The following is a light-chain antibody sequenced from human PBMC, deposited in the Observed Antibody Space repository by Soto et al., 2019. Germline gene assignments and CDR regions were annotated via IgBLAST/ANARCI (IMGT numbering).Light chain of an antibody. CDR2: DVN. CDR3: CSYAGSYTYV. Sequence: QSVLTQPRSVSGSPGQSVTISRTGTSSNVGGYNYVSWYQQHPGKAPKPMIYDVNKRPSGVPDRFSGSKSGNTASLTISGLQAEDEADYYCCSYAGSYTYVFGTGTKVTVL. CDR1: SSNVGGYNY. J-gene: IGLJ1*01. V-gene: IGLV2-11*01.